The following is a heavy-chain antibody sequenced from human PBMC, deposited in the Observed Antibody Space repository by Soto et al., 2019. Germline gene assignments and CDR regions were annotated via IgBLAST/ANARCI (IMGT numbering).Heavy chain of an antibody. Sequence: ASVKVSCKASGYTFTSYGISWVRQAPGQGLEWMGWISAYNGNTNYAQKLQGRVTMTTDTSTSTAYMELRSLRSDDTAVYYCARGAPILWFGELSIDYWGQGTLVTVSS. D-gene: IGHD3-10*01. CDR1: GYTFTSYG. CDR2: ISAYNGNT. V-gene: IGHV1-18*04. CDR3: ARGAPILWFGELSIDY. J-gene: IGHJ4*02.